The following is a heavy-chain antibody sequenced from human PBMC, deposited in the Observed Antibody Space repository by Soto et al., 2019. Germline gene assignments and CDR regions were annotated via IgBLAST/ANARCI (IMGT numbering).Heavy chain of an antibody. V-gene: IGHV3-53*01. CDR2: IYSGGST. CDR1: GFTVSSNY. J-gene: IGHJ1*01. D-gene: IGHD3-22*01. CDR3: ARDRVESGYPEYFQH. Sequence: EVQLVESGGGLIQPGGSLRLSCAASGFTVSSNYMSLVRQAPGKGLELVSVIYSGGSTYYADSVKCRFTISGYNSKNTLYLQMNSLRAEDTAVYYCARDRVESGYPEYFQHWGQGTLVTVSS.